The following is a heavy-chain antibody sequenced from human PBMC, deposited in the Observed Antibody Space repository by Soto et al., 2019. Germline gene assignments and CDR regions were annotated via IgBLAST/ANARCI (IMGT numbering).Heavy chain of an antibody. V-gene: IGHV3-23*01. J-gene: IGHJ4*02. Sequence: EVPLLESGGGLVQPGGSLRLSCAASGFTVSSYAMSWVRQAPGKGLEWVSAISGSGGSTYYADSVKGRFTISRDNSKNPLSLQMNSLRAEDTAVYYCAKNGMDSSRWYSKKPYYFDYWGQGTLVTVSS. CDR2: ISGSGGST. CDR1: GFTVSSYA. D-gene: IGHD6-13*01. CDR3: AKNGMDSSRWYSKKPYYFDY.